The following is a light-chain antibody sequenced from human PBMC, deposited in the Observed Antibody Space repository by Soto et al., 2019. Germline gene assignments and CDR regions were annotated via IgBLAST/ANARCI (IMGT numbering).Light chain of an antibody. CDR1: QSISSY. Sequence: DIQMTQSASSLSASIGDRVTITCRASQSISSYLNWYQQTPGKAPKLLIYAASSLQSGVPSRFSGSGSGTDFTLTISNLQPEDFATYYCQQSDSTPTFGQGTKVDIK. V-gene: IGKV1-39*01. CDR3: QQSDSTPT. J-gene: IGKJ2*01. CDR2: AAS.